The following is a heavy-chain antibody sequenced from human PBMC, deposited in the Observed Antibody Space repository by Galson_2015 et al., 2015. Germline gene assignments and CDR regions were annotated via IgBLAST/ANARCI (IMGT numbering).Heavy chain of an antibody. D-gene: IGHD2-15*01. J-gene: IGHJ6*03. CDR2: LNAGNGAT. Sequence: SVKVSCKASGYSFTSYAMHWVRQAPGQRLEWMGWLNAGNGATTYSQKFQGRVTITRDTSASTAYMELSSLRSEDTAVYYCARVGCSGGTCNNYYYMDVWGKGTTVTVSS. CDR1: GYSFTSYA. V-gene: IGHV1-3*01. CDR3: ARVGCSGGTCNNYYYMDV.